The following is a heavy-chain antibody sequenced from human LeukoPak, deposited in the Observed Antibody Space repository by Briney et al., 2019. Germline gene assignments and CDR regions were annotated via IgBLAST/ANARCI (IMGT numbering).Heavy chain of an antibody. Sequence: SETLSLTCAVYGGSFSSYYWGWIRQPPGKGLEWIGSIYYSGSTYYNPSLKSRVTISVDTSKNQFSLKLSSVTAADTAVYYCARDYYGSGSYPPYYYYYMDVWSKGTTVTVSS. V-gene: IGHV4-39*07. J-gene: IGHJ6*03. CDR3: ARDYYGSGSYPPYYYYYMDV. CDR2: IYYSGST. D-gene: IGHD3-10*01. CDR1: GGSFSSYY.